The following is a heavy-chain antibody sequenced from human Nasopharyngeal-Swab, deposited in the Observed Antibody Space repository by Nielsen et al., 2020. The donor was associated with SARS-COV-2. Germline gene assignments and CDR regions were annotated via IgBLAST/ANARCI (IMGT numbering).Heavy chain of an antibody. J-gene: IGHJ4*02. CDR3: ARVLGAYDSSGYPPGY. Sequence: GGSLRLSCAASGFTFNSYGMNWVRQAPGKGLQWVSYISGSTGTIYYADSVKGRFTISRDNAKNSLYLQMNSLGEEDTAVYYCARVLGAYDSSGYPPGYWGQGTLVTVSS. CDR2: ISGSTGTI. V-gene: IGHV3-48*02. CDR1: GFTFNSYG. D-gene: IGHD3-22*01.